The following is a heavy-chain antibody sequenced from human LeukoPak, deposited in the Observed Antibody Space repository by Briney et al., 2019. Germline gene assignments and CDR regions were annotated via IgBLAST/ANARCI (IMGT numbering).Heavy chain of an antibody. CDR1: GLTFSSYW. Sequence: PGGSLRLSCAASGLTFSSYWMSWVRQAPGQGLQWVANINQDGSEKYYVDSVKGRFTISRDNDKNSLCLQMNSLRAEDTAVYYCARAVGATHFDYWGQGILVTVSS. CDR2: INQDGSEK. V-gene: IGHV3-7*04. D-gene: IGHD1-26*01. J-gene: IGHJ4*02. CDR3: ARAVGATHFDY.